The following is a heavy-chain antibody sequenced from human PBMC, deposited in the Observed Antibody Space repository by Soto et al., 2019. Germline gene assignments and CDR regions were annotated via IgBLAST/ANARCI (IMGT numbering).Heavy chain of an antibody. J-gene: IGHJ6*02. CDR1: EFTLSSHA. Sequence: PAGSLSLSCAASEFTLSSHAMSWVRHAPGQGVEWVSAISGSGGSTYYADFVTGRFTISRDNSENTLDLQMNSLRAEDTAIYYCANSTPYRRSHNYDCFYYGMDFWGQGTTVTVSS. CDR2: ISGSGGST. D-gene: IGHD6-6*01. CDR3: ANSTPYRRSHNYDCFYYGMDF. V-gene: IGHV3-23*01.